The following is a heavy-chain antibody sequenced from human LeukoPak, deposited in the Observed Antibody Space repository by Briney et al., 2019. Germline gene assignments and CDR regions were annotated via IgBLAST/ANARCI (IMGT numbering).Heavy chain of an antibody. CDR2: IYTSGST. CDR1: GGSISSYY. CDR3: ATSIPDCSGGSCYLDYYGTDV. V-gene: IGHV4-4*07. J-gene: IGHJ6*02. Sequence: SETLSLTCTVSGGSISSYYWSWIRQSAGKGLEWIGRIYTSGSTNYNPSLKSRVTMSVDTSKNQFSLKLSSVTAADTAVYYCATSIPDCSGGSCYLDYYGTDVWGQGTTVTVSS. D-gene: IGHD2-15*01.